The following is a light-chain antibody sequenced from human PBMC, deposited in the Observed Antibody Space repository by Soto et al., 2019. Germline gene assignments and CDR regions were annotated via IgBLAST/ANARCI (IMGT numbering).Light chain of an antibody. CDR1: QSVSSSY. Sequence: EIVLTQSPGTLSLPPGERATLSCRASQSVSSSYLAWYQQKSGQAPRLLIYCSSRRATRIPERFNGSASGIYFTFIISGLESDDFAVYYYQQYCSSFTFGSGTKVYIK. CDR3: QQYCSSFT. J-gene: IGKJ3*01. V-gene: IGKV3-20*01. CDR2: CSS.